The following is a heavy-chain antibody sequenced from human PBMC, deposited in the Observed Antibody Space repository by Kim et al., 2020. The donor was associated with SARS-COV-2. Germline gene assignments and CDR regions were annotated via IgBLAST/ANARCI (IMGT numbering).Heavy chain of an antibody. J-gene: IGHJ4*02. CDR1: GINFRASA. Sequence: GGSLRLSCVASGINFRASAMHWVRQAPGKGLEWVAMIWSDGSYKYYADSVKGRFTISRDNSNDMLYLQMNSLRAEDTAVYYCARDKLLTSLDHWGQGTLVIVSS. V-gene: IGHV3-33*01. D-gene: IGHD4-17*01. CDR2: IWSDGSYK. CDR3: ARDKLLTSLDH.